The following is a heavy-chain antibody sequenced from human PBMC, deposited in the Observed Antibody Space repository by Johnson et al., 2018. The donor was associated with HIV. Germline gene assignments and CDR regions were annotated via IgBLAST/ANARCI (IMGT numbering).Heavy chain of an antibody. V-gene: IGHV3-30-3*01. CDR3: ARDDLGNPFSSCDAFDI. J-gene: IGHJ3*02. D-gene: IGHD6-13*01. Sequence: QVQLVESGGGVVQPGRSLRLSCVASGFRFSSYAMHWVRQAPGKGLEWVAVISYDGSNKYYADSVKGRFTISRDNSKNTLYLQMNSLRAEDTAVYYCARDDLGNPFSSCDAFDIWGQGTMVTVSS. CDR1: GFRFSSYA. CDR2: ISYDGSNK.